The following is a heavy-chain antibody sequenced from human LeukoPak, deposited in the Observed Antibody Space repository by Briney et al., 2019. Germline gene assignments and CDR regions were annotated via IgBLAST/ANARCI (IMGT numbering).Heavy chain of an antibody. CDR3: AKDIRIAVAGFSAGFDY. J-gene: IGHJ4*02. CDR2: ISWNSGSI. CDR1: GFTFDDYA. V-gene: IGHV3-9*01. Sequence: GGSLRLSCAASGFTFDDYAMHWVRQAPGKGLEWVSGISWNSGSIGYADSVKGRFTISRDNAKNSLYLQMNILRAEDTALYYCAKDIRIAVAGFSAGFDYWGQGTLVTVSS. D-gene: IGHD6-19*01.